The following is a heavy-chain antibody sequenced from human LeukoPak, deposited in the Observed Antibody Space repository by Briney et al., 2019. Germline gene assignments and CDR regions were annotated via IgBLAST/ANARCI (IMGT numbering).Heavy chain of an antibody. CDR1: GFTFSSYG. D-gene: IGHD5-12*01. Sequence: GGSLRLSCAASGFTFSSYGMSWVRQAPGKGLEWVSAISGNGGSTYYADSVKGRFAISRDTSKNTLYLQMNSLRAEDTAVYYCARAVGYSGFSDYWGQGTLVTVSS. V-gene: IGHV3-23*01. CDR3: ARAVGYSGFSDY. J-gene: IGHJ4*02. CDR2: ISGNGGST.